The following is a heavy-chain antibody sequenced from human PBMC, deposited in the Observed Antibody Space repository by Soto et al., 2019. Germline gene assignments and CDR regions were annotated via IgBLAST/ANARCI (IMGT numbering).Heavy chain of an antibody. CDR3: ARAASGGYDFDY. Sequence: SETLSLTCTVSGGSIRSGDYYWSWIRQPPGKGLEWIGYIYYSGSPYYNPSLKSRVTISLDTSKNQFSLKLSSVTAADTAVYYCARAASGGYDFDYWGQGTLVTVSS. CDR2: IYYSGSP. D-gene: IGHD2-15*01. CDR1: GGSIRSGDYY. J-gene: IGHJ4*02. V-gene: IGHV4-30-4*02.